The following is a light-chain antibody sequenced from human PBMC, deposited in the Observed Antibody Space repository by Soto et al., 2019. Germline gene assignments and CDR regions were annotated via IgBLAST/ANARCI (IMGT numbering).Light chain of an antibody. CDR2: DAS. CDR1: QSVSSSY. V-gene: IGKV3D-20*01. CDR3: QQYGSSPVT. J-gene: IGKJ4*02. Sequence: ENVLTQSPATLSLSPGEIATLSCGASQSVSSSYLAWYQQKPGLAPRILIYDASSRATGIPDRFSGSGSGTYFTLTSSRLEPEDFAVYYCQQYGSSPVTFGGGTKVEIK.